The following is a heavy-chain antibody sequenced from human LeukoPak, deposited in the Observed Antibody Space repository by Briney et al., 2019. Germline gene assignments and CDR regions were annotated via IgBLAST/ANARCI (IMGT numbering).Heavy chain of an antibody. Sequence: SETLSLTCTVSGGSISSGGYYWSRIRQHPGKGLEWIGYIYYSGSTYYNPSLKSRVTISVDTSKNQFSLKLSSVTAADTAVYYCARQTGSAPPHFDYWGQGTLVTVSS. CDR3: ARQTGSAPPHFDY. CDR1: GGSISSGGYY. CDR2: IYYSGST. V-gene: IGHV4-31*03. D-gene: IGHD7-27*01. J-gene: IGHJ4*02.